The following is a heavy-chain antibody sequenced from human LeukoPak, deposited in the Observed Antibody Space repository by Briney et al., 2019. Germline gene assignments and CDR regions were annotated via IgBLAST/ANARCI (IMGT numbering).Heavy chain of an antibody. D-gene: IGHD6-13*01. CDR2: ISSSSSCI. Sequence: GGSLRLSCAASGFTFSSYSMNWVRQAPGKGLEWVSSISSSSSCIYYADSVKGRFTISRDNAKNSLYLQMNSLRAEDTAVYYCARDLSSSSWFRRGAFDYWGQGTLVTVSS. V-gene: IGHV3-21*01. J-gene: IGHJ4*02. CDR3: ARDLSSSSWFRRGAFDY. CDR1: GFTFSSYS.